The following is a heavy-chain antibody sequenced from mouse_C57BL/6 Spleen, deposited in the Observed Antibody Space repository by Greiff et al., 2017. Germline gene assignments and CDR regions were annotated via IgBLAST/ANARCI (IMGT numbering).Heavy chain of an antibody. D-gene: IGHD1-1*01. CDR3: ARDRPYYYGSSSYAMDY. CDR1: GFTFSDYY. J-gene: IGHJ4*01. CDR2: INYDGSST. V-gene: IGHV5-16*01. Sequence: EVKLVESEGGLVQPGSSLKLSCTASGFTFSDYYMAWVRQVPEKGLEWVANINYDGSSTYYLDSLKSRFIISRDNAKNMLYLQMSSLKSEDTATYYCARDRPYYYGSSSYAMDYWGQGTSVTVSS.